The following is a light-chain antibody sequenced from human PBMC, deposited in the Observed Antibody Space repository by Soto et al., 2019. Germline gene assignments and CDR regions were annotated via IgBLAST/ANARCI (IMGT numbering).Light chain of an antibody. Sequence: DIQMTQSPTSLSASVGDRVTITCRASQDIRNFVAWYQQKPGKAPKLLLYAASTLQSGVPSRFSGSGSGTDFTLTINSLQPEDVANYYCQKYSRALVFGPGTKVEIK. J-gene: IGKJ3*01. CDR2: AAS. CDR3: QKYSRALV. V-gene: IGKV1-27*01. CDR1: QDIRNF.